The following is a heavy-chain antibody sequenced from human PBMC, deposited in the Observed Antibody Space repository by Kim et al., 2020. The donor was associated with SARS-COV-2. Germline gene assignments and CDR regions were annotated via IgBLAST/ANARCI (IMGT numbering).Heavy chain of an antibody. Sequence: GGSLRLSCAASGFAFTNYWMHWVRQAPGKGLMWVSYVNADGTNTGYADSVKGRFTISRDNAKNTLYLQMHSLRVEDTAVYYCTRGFGSETNYWGQGSLV. CDR1: GFAFTNYW. CDR3: TRGFGSETNY. V-gene: IGHV3-74*01. CDR2: VNADGTNT. J-gene: IGHJ4*02. D-gene: IGHD3-10*01.